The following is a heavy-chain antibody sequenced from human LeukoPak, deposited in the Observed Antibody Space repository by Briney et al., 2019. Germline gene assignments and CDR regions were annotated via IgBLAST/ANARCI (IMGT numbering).Heavy chain of an antibody. V-gene: IGHV3-23*01. J-gene: IGHJ4*02. CDR2: IGGTGGNI. D-gene: IGHD2-21*01. Sequence: GGSLRLSCAASGLSFSNYAMYWVRQAPGKGLEWVSAIGGTGGNIFYTDSVKGRFTISRDNSKNTRYLHMNSLRAEDTAIYYCVRDNYSYRLDVWGQGTLVTVSS. CDR1: GLSFSNYA. CDR3: VRDNYSYRLDV.